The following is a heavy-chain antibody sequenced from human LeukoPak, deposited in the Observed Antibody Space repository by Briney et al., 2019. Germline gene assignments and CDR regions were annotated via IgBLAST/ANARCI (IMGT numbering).Heavy chain of an antibody. CDR2: IIPILGIA. V-gene: IGHV1-69*04. CDR3: ARAPLYGDSRVFDY. D-gene: IGHD4-17*01. J-gene: IGHJ4*02. CDR1: GGTFSSYA. Sequence: ASVKVSCKASGGTFSSYAISWVRQAPGQGLEWMGRIIPILGIANYAQKFQGRVTITADKSTSTAYMELSSLRSEDTAVYYCARAPLYGDSRVFDYWGQGTLVTVSS.